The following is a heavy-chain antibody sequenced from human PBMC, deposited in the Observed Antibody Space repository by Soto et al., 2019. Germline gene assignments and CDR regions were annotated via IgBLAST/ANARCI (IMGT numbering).Heavy chain of an antibody. CDR3: ARGYYDSSGYGYYYYGMDV. V-gene: IGHV1-69*01. J-gene: IGHJ6*02. CDR2: IIPIFGTA. D-gene: IGHD3-22*01. Sequence: VKVSCKSSGGTFSSYAISWVRQAPGQGLEWMGGIIPIFGTANYAQKFQGRVTITADESTSTAYMELSSLRSEDTAVYYCARGYYDSSGYGYYYYGMDVWGQGTTVTVSS. CDR1: GGTFSSYA.